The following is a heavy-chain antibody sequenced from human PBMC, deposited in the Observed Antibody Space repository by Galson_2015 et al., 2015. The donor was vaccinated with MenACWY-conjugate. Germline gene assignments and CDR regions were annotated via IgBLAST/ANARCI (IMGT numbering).Heavy chain of an antibody. J-gene: IGHJ4*02. CDR3: AKGSASSRPYYFDY. V-gene: IGHV3-23*01. CDR1: GFTLRNYV. CDR2: ITSSGGDI. Sequence: SLRLSCAASGFTLRNYVMSWVRQAPGKGLEWVSAITSSGGDIYYADSVKGRFTISRDNSKNTLSLQMDSLRAEDTAVYYCAKGSASSRPYYFDYWGQGTLVTVSS.